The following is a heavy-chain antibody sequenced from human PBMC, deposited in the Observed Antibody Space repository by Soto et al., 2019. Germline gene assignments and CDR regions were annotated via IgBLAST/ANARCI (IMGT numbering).Heavy chain of an antibody. J-gene: IGHJ4*02. Sequence: PSETLSLTCAVSGGSFTSNNWWTWVRQPPGQGLEWIGEIYRTGSTNYNPSLKSRVTISLDKSGNQFSLEVTSLTAADTAVYYCASRDPGTSVDYWGQGTLVTVSS. CDR1: GGSFTSNNW. D-gene: IGHD1-7*01. V-gene: IGHV4-4*02. CDR3: ASRDPGTSVDY. CDR2: IYRTGST.